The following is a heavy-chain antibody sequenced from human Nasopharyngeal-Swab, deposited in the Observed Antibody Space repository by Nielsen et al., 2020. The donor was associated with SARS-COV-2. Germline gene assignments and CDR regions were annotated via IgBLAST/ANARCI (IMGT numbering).Heavy chain of an antibody. CDR3: ARDGYFDWLALSWFDP. CDR1: GDTFNRKA. CDR2: INTNTGNP. D-gene: IGHD3-9*01. Sequence: ASVKVSCKASGDTFNRKAINWVRQAPGQGLEWMGWINTNTGNPTYAQGFTGRFVFSLDTSVSTAYLQISSLKAEDTAVYYCARDGYFDWLALSWFDPWGQGTLVTVSS. V-gene: IGHV7-4-1*02. J-gene: IGHJ5*02.